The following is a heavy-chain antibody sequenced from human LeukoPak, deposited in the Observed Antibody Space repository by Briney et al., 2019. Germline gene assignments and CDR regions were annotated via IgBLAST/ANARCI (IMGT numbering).Heavy chain of an antibody. Sequence: KSSETLSLTCTVSGDSISSANYYWGWVRQPPGKGLEWIGSIYFSGSTYYNPSLKSRVTISVETSKVQFSLKLSSVTAADTAVYYCARDSGSSDSCRKKFDNWGQGTLVTVSS. CDR2: IYFSGST. J-gene: IGHJ4*02. CDR1: GDSISSANYY. D-gene: IGHD2-2*01. CDR3: ARDSGSSDSCRKKFDN. V-gene: IGHV4-39*07.